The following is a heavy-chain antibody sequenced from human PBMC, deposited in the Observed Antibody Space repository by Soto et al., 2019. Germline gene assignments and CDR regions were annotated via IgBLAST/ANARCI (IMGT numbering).Heavy chain of an antibody. CDR3: ARDSGSSGDYYYGMDV. D-gene: IGHD1-26*01. CDR1: GGTFSSYT. CDR2: IIPILGIA. J-gene: IGHJ6*02. Sequence: QVQLVQSGAEVKKPGSSVKVSCKASGGTFSSYTISWVRQAPGQGLEWMGRIIPILGIANYAQKFQGRVTITADESTSTAYVELSSLRSEDTAVYYCARDSGSSGDYYYGMDVWGQGTTVTVSS. V-gene: IGHV1-69*08.